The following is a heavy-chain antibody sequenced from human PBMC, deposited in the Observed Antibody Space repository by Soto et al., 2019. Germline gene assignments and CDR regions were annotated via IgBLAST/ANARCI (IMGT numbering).Heavy chain of an antibody. J-gene: IGHJ4*02. V-gene: IGHV4-39*01. CDR3: ARQGQWEKDY. CDR1: GGSISSSSYY. Sequence: QLQLQESGPGLVKPSETLSLTCTVSGGSISSSSYYWGWIRQPPGKGLEWIGSIYYSGSTYYNPSLKSRVTISVDTSKNQYSLKLSSVTAADTAVYYCARQGQWEKDYWGQGTLVTVSS. D-gene: IGHD1-26*01. CDR2: IYYSGST.